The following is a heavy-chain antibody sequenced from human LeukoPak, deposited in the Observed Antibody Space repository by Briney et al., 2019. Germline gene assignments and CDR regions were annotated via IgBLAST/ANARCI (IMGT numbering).Heavy chain of an antibody. Sequence: GGSLRLSCAASGFTFSSYSMNWVRQAPGKGLEWVAGISDSGGRTNYADSVKGRFTISRDNPKNTIYLQMNSLRAEDTAVYFCAKRGVVIRVILVGFHKEAYYFDSWGQGALVTVSS. D-gene: IGHD3-22*01. CDR1: GFTFSSYS. CDR3: AKRGVVIRVILVGFHKEAYYFDS. J-gene: IGHJ4*02. V-gene: IGHV3-23*01. CDR2: ISDSGGRT.